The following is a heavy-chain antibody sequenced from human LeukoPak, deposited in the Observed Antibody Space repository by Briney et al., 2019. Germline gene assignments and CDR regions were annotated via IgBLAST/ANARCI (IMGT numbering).Heavy chain of an antibody. J-gene: IGHJ4*02. CDR2: INHSGST. CDR1: GGSFSGYY. CDR3: ASGSWADK. V-gene: IGHV4-34*01. Sequence: SGTLSLTCAVYGGSFSGYYWSWIRQPPGKGLEWIGEINHSGSTNYNPSLKSRVTISVDTSKNQFSLKLSSVTAADTAVYYCASGSWADKWGQGTLVTVSS. D-gene: IGHD6-13*01.